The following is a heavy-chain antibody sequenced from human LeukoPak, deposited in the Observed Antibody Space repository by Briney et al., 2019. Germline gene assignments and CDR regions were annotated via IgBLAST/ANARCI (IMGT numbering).Heavy chain of an antibody. CDR2: IGTAGDT. Sequence: PGGSLRLSCATSGFTFSNHAKHWVRQPTGKGLEWVSAIGTAGDTFYPGSVKGRFTISRENAKNSLSLQMNSLRAEDTAVYYCVRQQTPHGNFDYWGQGTLVTVSS. D-gene: IGHD1-26*01. J-gene: IGHJ4*02. CDR3: VRQQTPHGNFDY. V-gene: IGHV3-13*01. CDR1: GFTFSNHA.